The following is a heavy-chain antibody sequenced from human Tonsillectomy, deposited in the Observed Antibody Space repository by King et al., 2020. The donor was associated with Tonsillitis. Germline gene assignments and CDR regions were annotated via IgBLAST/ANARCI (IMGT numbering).Heavy chain of an antibody. V-gene: IGHV3-21*01. CDR2: ISSTSTYM. CDR1: GFTFSTYS. CDR3: ARTIGGAYFYFGMDV. J-gene: IGHJ6*02. Sequence: VQLVESGGGLVKPGGSLRLSCAASGFTFSTYSMNWVRQAPGKGLEWGSSISSTSTYMYYAGSVKGRFTISRDNAKNSLYLQMKSLRAEDTAVYYCARTIGGAYFYFGMDVWGQGTTVTVPS. D-gene: IGHD3-10*01.